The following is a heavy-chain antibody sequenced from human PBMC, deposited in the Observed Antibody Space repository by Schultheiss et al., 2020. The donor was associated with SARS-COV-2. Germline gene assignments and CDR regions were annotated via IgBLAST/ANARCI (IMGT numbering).Heavy chain of an antibody. V-gene: IGHV3-33*01. CDR1: GFTFSSYG. Sequence: GGSLRLSCAASGFTFSSYGMHWVRQAPGKGLEWVAVIWFDGSNKHYADSVKGRLTVSRDNSKNILFLQMNSLRAEDTAIYYCARSVDASMGDAYDIWGQGTMVTVSS. CDR2: IWFDGSNK. D-gene: IGHD5-18*01. J-gene: IGHJ3*02. CDR3: ARSVDASMGDAYDI.